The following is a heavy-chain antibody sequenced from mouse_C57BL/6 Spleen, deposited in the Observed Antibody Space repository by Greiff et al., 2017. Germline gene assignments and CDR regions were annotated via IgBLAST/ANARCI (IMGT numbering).Heavy chain of an antibody. CDR2: INPNNGGT. CDR3: ARRGVFYYGNPYYYAMDD. Sequence: EVQLQQPGPELVKPGASVKISCKASGYTFTDYYMNWVKQSHGKSLEWIGDINPNNGGTSYNQKFKGQDTLTVDKSSSTAYMELRSLTSEDSAVXYCARRGVFYYGNPYYYAMDDWGQGTSVTVSS. V-gene: IGHV1-26*01. J-gene: IGHJ4*01. CDR1: GYTFTDYY. D-gene: IGHD2-1*01.